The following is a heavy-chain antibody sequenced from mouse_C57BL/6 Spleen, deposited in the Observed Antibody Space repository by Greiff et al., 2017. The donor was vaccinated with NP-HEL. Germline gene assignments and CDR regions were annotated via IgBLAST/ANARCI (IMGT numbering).Heavy chain of an antibody. J-gene: IGHJ1*03. CDR1: GFNIKDYY. Sequence: EVKLMESGAELVRPGASVKLSCTASGFNIKDYYMHWVKQRPEQGLEWIGRIDPEDGDTEYAPKFQGKATMTADTSANTAYLQLRSLTSEDTAVYYCTAYYGSSYGYFDVWGTGTTVTVSS. V-gene: IGHV14-1*01. CDR2: IDPEDGDT. CDR3: TAYYGSSYGYFDV. D-gene: IGHD1-1*01.